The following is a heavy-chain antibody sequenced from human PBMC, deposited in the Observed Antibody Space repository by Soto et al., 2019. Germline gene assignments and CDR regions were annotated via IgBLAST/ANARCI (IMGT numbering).Heavy chain of an antibody. D-gene: IGHD2-2*01. Sequence: QVQLVQSGAEVKKPGASVKVSCKASGYTFTSYAMHWVRQAPGQRLEWMGWINAGNGNTKYSQKFQGRVTITRDTSASTAYMELSSLRSEDTAVYYCARDENIVVVPAAITPGAFDIWGQGTMVTVSS. CDR2: INAGNGNT. CDR1: GYTFTSYA. CDR3: ARDENIVVVPAAITPGAFDI. J-gene: IGHJ3*02. V-gene: IGHV1-3*01.